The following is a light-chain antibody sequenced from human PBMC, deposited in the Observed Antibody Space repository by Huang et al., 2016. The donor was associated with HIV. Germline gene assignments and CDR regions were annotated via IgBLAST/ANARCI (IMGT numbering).Light chain of an antibody. V-gene: IGKV1-NL1*01. CDR3: QQYHSLPWT. J-gene: IGKJ1*01. Sequence: DIQMTQSPSSLSASVGDRVTITFRASQGIGNSLAWYQQKPEKAPRLLLYATSTLESGVPSRFSGSGSGTHYTLTINILQPEDIASYYCQQYHSLPWTFGQGTKVEIK. CDR2: ATS. CDR1: QGIGNS.